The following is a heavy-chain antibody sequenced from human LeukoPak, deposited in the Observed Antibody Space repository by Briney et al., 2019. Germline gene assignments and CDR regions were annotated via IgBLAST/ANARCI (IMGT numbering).Heavy chain of an antibody. CDR2: IYYSGST. CDR3: ARGYSTGSKRFSLYYYMDV. Sequence: SETLSLTCTVSGGSMSSYFWSWIRQPPGKGLEWIGYIYYSGSTNKNPSLKSRVTMSVESTNNQFSLKLNSVTAADTAVYYCARGYSTGSKRFSLYYYMDVWGKGTTVSVSS. CDR1: GGSMSSYF. J-gene: IGHJ6*03. D-gene: IGHD6-19*01. V-gene: IGHV4-59*01.